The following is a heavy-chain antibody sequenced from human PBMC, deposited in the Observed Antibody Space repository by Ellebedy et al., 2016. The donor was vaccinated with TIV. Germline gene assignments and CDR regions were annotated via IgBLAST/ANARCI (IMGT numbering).Heavy chain of an antibody. Sequence: PGGSLRLSCAASGFTFSSYAMSWVRQAPGKGLEWVSTISHTGTRTYYTNSVEGRFIISRDNSKKTLYLQMSSLRAEDTAVYYCAKGRGGGSDSSAPRYYFDYWGLGTLVTVSS. CDR2: ISHTGTRT. V-gene: IGHV3-23*01. J-gene: IGHJ4*02. CDR1: GFTFSSYA. CDR3: AKGRGGGSDSSAPRYYFDY. D-gene: IGHD3-22*01.